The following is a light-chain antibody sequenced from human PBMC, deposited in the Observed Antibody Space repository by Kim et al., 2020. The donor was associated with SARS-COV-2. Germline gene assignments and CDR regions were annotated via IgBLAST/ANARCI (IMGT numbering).Light chain of an antibody. V-gene: IGLV1-47*01. CDR3: AVWDDSLSGVI. CDR2: RNN. CDR1: SSNIERNY. Sequence: TQSPSASETPGQRVIISCSGGSSNIERNYVYWFQQLPGTAPKLVIYRNNKRPSGVPDRFSGSRSGTSASLAISGLRSEDEVDYYCAVWDDSLSGVIFGGGTQLTVL. J-gene: IGLJ2*01.